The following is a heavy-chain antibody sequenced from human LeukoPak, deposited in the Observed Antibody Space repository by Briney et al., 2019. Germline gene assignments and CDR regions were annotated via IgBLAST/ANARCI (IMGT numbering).Heavy chain of an antibody. D-gene: IGHD3-10*02. CDR3: AELGITMIGGV. V-gene: IGHV3-9*01. CDR1: GVTFDDYA. Sequence: GGSLRLSCAASGVTFDDYAMRWVRQAPGKGLEWVSGISWNSGSIGYADSVKGRFTISRENAKNSLYLQMTSLRAEDTAVYYCAELGITMIGGVWGKGTTVTISS. J-gene: IGHJ6*04. CDR2: ISWNSGSI.